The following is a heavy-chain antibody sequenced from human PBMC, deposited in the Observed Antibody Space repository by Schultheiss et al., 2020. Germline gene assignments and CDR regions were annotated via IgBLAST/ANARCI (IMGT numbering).Heavy chain of an antibody. CDR3: ARDNPQNYDILTGYYYYGMDV. Sequence: SETLSLTCTVSGGSISSYYWSWIRQPAGKGLEWIGRIYTSGSTNYNPSLKSRVTISVDTSKNQFSLKLSSVTAADTAVYYCARDNPQNYDILTGYYYYGMDVWGQGTTVTVSS. CDR2: IYTSGST. J-gene: IGHJ6*02. D-gene: IGHD3-9*01. CDR1: GGSISSYY. V-gene: IGHV4-4*07.